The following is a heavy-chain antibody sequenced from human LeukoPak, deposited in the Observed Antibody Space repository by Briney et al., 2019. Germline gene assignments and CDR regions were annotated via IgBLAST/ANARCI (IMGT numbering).Heavy chain of an antibody. V-gene: IGHV1-18*01. D-gene: IGHD2/OR15-2a*01. CDR3: ARDTSAGPDAFDI. Sequence: ASVKVSCKASGYTFTSCGIIWVRQAPGQGLEWMGWISAYSGNTNYAQKVQGRVTMTTDTSTSTAYMELRSLRSDDTAVYYCARDTSAGPDAFDIWGQGTMVTVSS. CDR2: ISAYSGNT. J-gene: IGHJ3*02. CDR1: GYTFTSCG.